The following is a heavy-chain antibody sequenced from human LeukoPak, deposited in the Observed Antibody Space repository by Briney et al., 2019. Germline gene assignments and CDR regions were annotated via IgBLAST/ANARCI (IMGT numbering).Heavy chain of an antibody. V-gene: IGHV3-23*01. Sequence: GGSLRLSCAASGFTFSSYAMSWVRQAPGKGLEWVSAISGSGGSTYYADSVKGRFTISRDNAKNSLYLQMNSLRAEDTAVYYCARDHVPAAARCFDYWGQGTLVTVSS. D-gene: IGHD2-2*01. J-gene: IGHJ4*02. CDR3: ARDHVPAAARCFDY. CDR2: ISGSGGST. CDR1: GFTFSSYA.